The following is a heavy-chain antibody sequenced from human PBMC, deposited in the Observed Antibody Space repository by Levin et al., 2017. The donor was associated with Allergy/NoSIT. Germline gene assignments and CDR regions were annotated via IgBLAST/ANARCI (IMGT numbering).Heavy chain of an antibody. CDR2: IIHSGVGT. J-gene: IGHJ4*02. CDR1: GFTLNNYA. Sequence: GESLKISCAASGFTLNNYAMSWVRQAPGKGLEWVSAIIHSGVGTYYADSVKGRFTISRDNSKNTMYLQMNSLRAEDTAVYFCAKDAIRGSDQPYYFDYWGQGTLVTASS. V-gene: IGHV3-23*01. D-gene: IGHD6-19*01. CDR3: AKDAIRGSDQPYYFDY.